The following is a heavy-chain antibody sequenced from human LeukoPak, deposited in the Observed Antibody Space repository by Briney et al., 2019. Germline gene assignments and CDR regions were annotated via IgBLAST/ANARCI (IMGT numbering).Heavy chain of an antibody. CDR1: GFTFSTYS. CDR2: ISSSSSYI. J-gene: IGHJ4*02. V-gene: IGHV3-21*01. CDR3: VRVIVRGVLDY. D-gene: IGHD3-10*01. Sequence: GGSLRLSCAASGFTFSTYSMNWVRQAPGKGLEWVSSISSSSSYIYYADSVKGRFTISRDNAKNSLYLQMNSLRAEDTAVYYCVRVIVRGVLDYWGQGTLVTVSS.